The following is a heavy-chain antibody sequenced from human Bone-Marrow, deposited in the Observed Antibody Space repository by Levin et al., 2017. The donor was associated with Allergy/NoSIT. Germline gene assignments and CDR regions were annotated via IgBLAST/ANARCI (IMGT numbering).Heavy chain of an antibody. D-gene: IGHD1-14*01. CDR3: TRGSTGSTAWGQGKRYYFDS. CDR2: ISSDVDNK. CDR1: GFSFNAYS. Sequence: GGSLRLSCAASGFSFNAYSIHWVRQAPGRGLEWVAGISSDVDNKYYADSVKGRFTISRDFSRNTLYLQINSLTNEDTAIYYCTRGSTGSTAWGQGKRYYFDSWGQGTLVTVSS. V-gene: IGHV3-30-3*01. J-gene: IGHJ4*02.